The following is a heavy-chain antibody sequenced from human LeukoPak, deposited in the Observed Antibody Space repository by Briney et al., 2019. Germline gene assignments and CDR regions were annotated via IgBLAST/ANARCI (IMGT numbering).Heavy chain of an antibody. CDR2: IYYSGST. V-gene: IGHV4-39*01. CDR1: GGSISSSSNY. J-gene: IGHJ4*02. D-gene: IGHD7-27*01. Sequence: SETLSLTCTVSGGSISSSSNYWGWIRQPPGKGLEWIGYIYYSGSTYYNPSLKSRVTISVDTSKNQFSLKLSSVTAADTAVYYCARQLNWAFDYWGLGTLVTVSS. CDR3: ARQLNWAFDY.